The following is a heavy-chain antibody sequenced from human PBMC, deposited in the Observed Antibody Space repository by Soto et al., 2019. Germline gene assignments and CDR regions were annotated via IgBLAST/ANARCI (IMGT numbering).Heavy chain of an antibody. CDR1: GYTFTDNG. V-gene: IGHV1-18*01. CDR3: ARSSISGIFFYYY. Sequence: GASVKVSCKASGYTFTDNGVSWMRQAPGRGLEWMGWINPNNGDTKYAQNFQGRVTMTTDTSASTAYVELRSLTSDDTAMYYCARSSISGIFFYYYWGQGTLVTVSS. CDR2: INPNNGDT. J-gene: IGHJ4*02. D-gene: IGHD3-10*01.